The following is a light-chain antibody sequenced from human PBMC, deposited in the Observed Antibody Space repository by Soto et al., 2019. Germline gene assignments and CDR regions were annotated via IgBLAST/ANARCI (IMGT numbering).Light chain of an antibody. CDR2: GAS. CDR1: QTIINNY. V-gene: IGKV3-20*01. Sequence: EIVLTQSPGTLSLSPGERATLSCRASQTIINNYLAWYQQKPGQAPRLLIYGASNRATGIPDRFSGSGSGTDFTLTISRLEPEDFAVYYCQQYGSSPLFSFGPGTKVDIK. J-gene: IGKJ3*01. CDR3: QQYGSSPLFS.